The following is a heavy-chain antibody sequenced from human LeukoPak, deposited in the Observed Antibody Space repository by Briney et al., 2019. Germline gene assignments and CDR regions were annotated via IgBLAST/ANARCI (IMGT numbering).Heavy chain of an antibody. Sequence: SETLSLTCTVSAVSINSGGYYWSWIRQHPGKGLEWIGYISYSGTTYYNPSLRSRVSISLDTSQNQFSLKVSSVTAADTAVYYCAREGYIHGMDVWGQGTTVTVSS. J-gene: IGHJ6*02. V-gene: IGHV4-31*03. CDR3: AREGYIHGMDV. CDR1: AVSINSGGYY. CDR2: ISYSGTT. D-gene: IGHD1-1*01.